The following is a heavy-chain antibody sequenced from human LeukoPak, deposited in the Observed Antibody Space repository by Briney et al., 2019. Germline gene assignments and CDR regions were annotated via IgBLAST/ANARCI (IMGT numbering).Heavy chain of an antibody. CDR2: IRSSGET. J-gene: IGHJ5*02. CDR3: ARDAGNSGYGCDL. Sequence: GGSLRLSCAASGFIFSQYSMNWVRQAPGRGLEWVSHIRSSGETFYADSVKGRFTISRDNARNSLYLQMNNLRGEDTAIYYCARDAGNSGYGCDLWGQGTLVTVSS. V-gene: IGHV3-48*01. CDR1: GFIFSQYS. D-gene: IGHD5-12*01.